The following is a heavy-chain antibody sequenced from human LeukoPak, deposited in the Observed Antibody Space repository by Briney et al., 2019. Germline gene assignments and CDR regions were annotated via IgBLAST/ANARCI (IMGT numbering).Heavy chain of an antibody. CDR2: ISGSGGST. D-gene: IGHD3-10*01. Sequence: PGGSLRLSCAASGFTFSSYAMSWVRQAPGKGLEWVSAISGSGGSTYYADSVKGRFTISRDNSKNTLYLQMNSLRAEDTAVYYCAKDLGLWFGEFLRDYWGQGTLVTVSS. CDR3: AKDLGLWFGEFLRDY. CDR1: GFTFSSYA. J-gene: IGHJ4*02. V-gene: IGHV3-23*01.